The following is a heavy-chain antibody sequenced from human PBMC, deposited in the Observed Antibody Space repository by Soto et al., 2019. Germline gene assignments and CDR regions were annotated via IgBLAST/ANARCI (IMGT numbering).Heavy chain of an antibody. CDR2: IDPRDSHA. CDR3: ARTGAGSWLDP. J-gene: IGHJ5*02. Sequence: PGDSLKISCKASGYTFTDYSITWVRQMSGKGLEWMGRIDPRDSHADYSPSFQGHVTISADKSSGTALLNWHRLKASDTAIYYCARTGAGSWLDPWGQGTLVTVSS. CDR1: GYTFTDYS. D-gene: IGHD6-13*01. V-gene: IGHV5-10-1*01.